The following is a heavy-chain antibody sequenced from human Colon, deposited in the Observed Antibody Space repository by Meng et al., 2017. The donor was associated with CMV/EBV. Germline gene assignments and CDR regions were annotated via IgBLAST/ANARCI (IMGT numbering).Heavy chain of an antibody. CDR2: IFWDGDK. Sequence: ALKESGPTLVKPQQTLTLTCTVAGSSLSTNGGAVGWIRQPPGQALEWLALIFWDGDKRYKTSLENRLTITKDTSKNQVVLTVTNMDPVDTATYYCAHLSYDGRSDHFDYWGQGTLVTVSS. V-gene: IGHV2-5*02. CDR1: GSSLSTNGGA. D-gene: IGHD4-23*01. CDR3: AHLSYDGRSDHFDY. J-gene: IGHJ4*02.